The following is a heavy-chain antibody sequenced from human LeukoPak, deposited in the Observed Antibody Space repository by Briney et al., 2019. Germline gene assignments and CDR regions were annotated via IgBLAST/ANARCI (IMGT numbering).Heavy chain of an antibody. V-gene: IGHV3-7*01. CDR2: IKQDGSEK. D-gene: IGHD2-2*01. CDR3: AKGGGDIVVVPAR. CDR1: GFTFSNYW. J-gene: IGHJ4*02. Sequence: PGGSLRLSCAASGFTFSNYWMSWVRQAPGKGLEWVANIKQDGSEKYYVDSVKGRFTISRDNSKNTLYLQMNSLRAEDTAVYYWAKGGGDIVVVPARWGQGTLVTVSS.